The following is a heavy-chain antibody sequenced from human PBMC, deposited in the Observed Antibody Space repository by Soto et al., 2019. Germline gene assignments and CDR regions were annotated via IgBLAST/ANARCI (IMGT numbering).Heavy chain of an antibody. J-gene: IGHJ3*02. CDR3: RVAARQSAFDI. Sequence: ASVKVSCKASGYTFTSYDINWVRQATGQGLEWMGWMNPNSGNTGYAQKFQGRVTMTRNTSISTAYMELSSVRSEDTAVYYCRVAARQSAFDIWGQGTMVTVSS. D-gene: IGHD6-6*01. V-gene: IGHV1-8*01. CDR2: MNPNSGNT. CDR1: GYTFTSYD.